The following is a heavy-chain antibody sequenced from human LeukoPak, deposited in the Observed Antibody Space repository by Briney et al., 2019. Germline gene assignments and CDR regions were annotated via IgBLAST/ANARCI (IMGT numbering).Heavy chain of an antibody. CDR1: RGTFSSYA. Sequence: SVKVSCKGSRGTFSSYAISWVRQAPGQGLEWMGGIIPIFGTANYAQKFQGRVTITADKSTSTAYMELSSLRSEDTAVYYCARDGWLQLNYFDYWGQGTLVTVSS. V-gene: IGHV1-69*06. CDR3: ARDGWLQLNYFDY. J-gene: IGHJ4*02. D-gene: IGHD5-24*01. CDR2: IIPIFGTA.